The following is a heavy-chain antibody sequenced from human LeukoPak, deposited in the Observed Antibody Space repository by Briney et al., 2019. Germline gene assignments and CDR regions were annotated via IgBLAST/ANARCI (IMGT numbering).Heavy chain of an antibody. V-gene: IGHV1-18*01. CDR2: MSAYNGKT. J-gene: IGHJ4*02. CDR3: ARDRDDPFGELSIDY. Sequence: ASVKVSCKASGYSFTSYGFNWVRQAPGQGLEWMGWMSAYNGKTNYAHSLQGRVTMTTDTSTSTAYMELRSLRSDDTAVYYCARDRDDPFGELSIDYWGQGTLVTVSS. D-gene: IGHD3-10*01. CDR1: GYSFTSYG.